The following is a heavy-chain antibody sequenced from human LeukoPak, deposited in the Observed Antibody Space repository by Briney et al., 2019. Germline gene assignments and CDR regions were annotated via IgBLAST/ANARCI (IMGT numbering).Heavy chain of an antibody. Sequence: GASVKVSCKVSGYTLTELSMHRVRQAPGKGLEWMGGFDPEDGETIYAQKFQGRVTMTEDTSTDTAYMELSSLRSEDTAVYYCATALLYYYDSSGYNFDYWGQGTLVTVSS. D-gene: IGHD3-22*01. CDR2: FDPEDGET. J-gene: IGHJ4*02. CDR3: ATALLYYYDSSGYNFDY. V-gene: IGHV1-24*01. CDR1: GYTLTELS.